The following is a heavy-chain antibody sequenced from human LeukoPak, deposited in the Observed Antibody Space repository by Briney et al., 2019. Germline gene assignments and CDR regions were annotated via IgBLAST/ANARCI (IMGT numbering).Heavy chain of an antibody. V-gene: IGHV3-21*01. Sequence: PGGSLRLSCAASGFTFSNYSMNWVRQAPGKGLEWVSSISSSSSYIYYADSVKGRFTISRDNAKNSLYLQMNSLRAEDTAVYYCARSEYSGSYSPFDYWGQGTLVTVSS. CDR2: ISSSSSYI. D-gene: IGHD1-26*01. CDR1: GFTFSNYS. J-gene: IGHJ4*02. CDR3: ARSEYSGSYSPFDY.